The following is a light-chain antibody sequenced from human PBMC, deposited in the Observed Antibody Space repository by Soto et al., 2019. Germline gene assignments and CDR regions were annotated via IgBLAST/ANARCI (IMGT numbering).Light chain of an antibody. CDR3: LQYYDYVWT. J-gene: IGKJ1*01. CDR1: QDFRRD. CDR2: DAS. V-gene: IGKV1-6*01. Sequence: ASQRTQVVFSLSASVGDSSTVTCRASQDFRRDLGWYQQKPGRAPKLLIYDASSLQGGVPSRFSGSGSGTDFTLTMISLQSEDFATYYCLQYYDYVWTCGQGARVDI.